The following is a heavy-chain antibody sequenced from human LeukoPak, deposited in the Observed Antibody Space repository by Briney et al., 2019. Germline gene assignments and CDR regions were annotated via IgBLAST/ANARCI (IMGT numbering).Heavy chain of an antibody. J-gene: IGHJ3*02. D-gene: IGHD3-3*01. CDR1: GGSISSGSYY. V-gene: IGHV4-61*10. Sequence: PSQTLSLTCTVSGGSISSGSYYWSWIRQPAGKGLEWIGYIYYSGSTNYNPSLKSRVTISVDTSKNQFSLKLSSVTAADTAVYYCARGLDFWSGRAPFQAFDIWGQGTMVTVSS. CDR2: IYYSGST. CDR3: ARGLDFWSGRAPFQAFDI.